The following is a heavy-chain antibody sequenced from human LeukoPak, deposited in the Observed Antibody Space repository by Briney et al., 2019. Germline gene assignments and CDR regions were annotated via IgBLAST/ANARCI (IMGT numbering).Heavy chain of an antibody. CDR1: GFTLSSYW. J-gene: IGHJ3*02. V-gene: IGHV3-7*01. CDR3: ARVGDYYDAFDI. D-gene: IGHD4-17*01. CDR2: IKQDGSEK. Sequence: GGSLRLSCAASGFTLSSYWMSWVRQAPGKGLEWVANIKQDGSEKYYVDSVKGRFTISRDNAKNSLYLQMNSLRAEDTAVYYCARVGDYYDAFDIWGQGTMVTVSS.